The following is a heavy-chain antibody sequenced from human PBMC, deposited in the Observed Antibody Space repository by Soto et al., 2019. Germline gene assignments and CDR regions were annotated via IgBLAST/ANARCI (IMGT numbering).Heavy chain of an antibody. J-gene: IGHJ4*02. CDR2: ISYDGSNK. Sequence: QVQLVESGGGVVQPGRSLRLSCAASGFAFSSYAMHWVRQAPGKGLEWVAVISYDGSNKYYAVSVKGRFTISRDNSKNTLYLQMNSLRAEDTAVYYCARDLSGSGDWGQGTLVTVSS. D-gene: IGHD3-10*01. V-gene: IGHV3-30-3*01. CDR3: ARDLSGSGD. CDR1: GFAFSSYA.